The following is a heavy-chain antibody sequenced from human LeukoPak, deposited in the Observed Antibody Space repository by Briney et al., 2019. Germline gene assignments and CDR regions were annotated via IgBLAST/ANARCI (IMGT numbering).Heavy chain of an antibody. Sequence: SETLSLTCTVSGGSISSGGYYWSWIRQHPGKGLEWIGYIYYSGSTNYNPSLKSRVTISVDTSKNQFSLKLSSVTAADTAVYYCARGPPQILVVVITSLRYFDLWGRGTLVTVSS. D-gene: IGHD3-22*01. CDR3: ARGPPQILVVVITSLRYFDL. V-gene: IGHV4-31*03. J-gene: IGHJ2*01. CDR1: GGSISSGGYY. CDR2: IYYSGST.